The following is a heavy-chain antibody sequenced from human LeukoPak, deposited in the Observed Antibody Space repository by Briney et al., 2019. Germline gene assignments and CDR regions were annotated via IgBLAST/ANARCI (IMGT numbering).Heavy chain of an antibody. Sequence: AESLKISCRAVEDSFTSYWICYGRRMPGTGAEWMGIIHPGDSNIRYNPSFQGQITISADKSISTAYLQWGSLKASDTAMYYCARQTPSQYGLDVWGTGTMVTVSS. J-gene: IGHJ6*04. CDR1: EDSFTSYW. V-gene: IGHV5-51*01. CDR2: IHPGDSNI. CDR3: ARQTPSQYGLDV. D-gene: IGHD2-15*01.